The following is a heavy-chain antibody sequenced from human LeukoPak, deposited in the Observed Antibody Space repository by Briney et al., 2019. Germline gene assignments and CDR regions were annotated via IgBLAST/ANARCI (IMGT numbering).Heavy chain of an antibody. CDR3: AKAGAGTKDRSSISCQDYYYYFFGMDV. CDR2: ISGSGGST. V-gene: IGHV3-23*01. Sequence: GGSLRLSCVVSRFTYSSHAMSWVRQAPGKGLEWVSGISGSGGSTYYADSVKGRFTISRDNSKNTLYLQIHSLRAEDTAVYYCAKAGAGTKDRSSISCQDYYYYFFGMDVWGQGTTVTVSS. D-gene: IGHD2-2*01. J-gene: IGHJ6*02. CDR1: RFTYSSHA.